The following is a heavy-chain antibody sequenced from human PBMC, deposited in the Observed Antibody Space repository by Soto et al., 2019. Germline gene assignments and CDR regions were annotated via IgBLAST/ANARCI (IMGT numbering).Heavy chain of an antibody. CDR1: GYTFTGYY. J-gene: IGHJ6*02. D-gene: IGHD6-13*01. CDR3: ARDDLFVAAAGYYYYGMDV. CDR2: INPKSGGT. V-gene: IGHV1-2*02. Sequence: QVQLVQSGAEVKKPGASVKVSCKASGYTFTGYYMHWVRQAPGQGLEWLGWINPKSGGTNYAQKYQCRVTRTSDTSISPADRELSSLRAYETAVDYCARDDLFVAAAGYYYYGMDVWGQGTTVTVSS.